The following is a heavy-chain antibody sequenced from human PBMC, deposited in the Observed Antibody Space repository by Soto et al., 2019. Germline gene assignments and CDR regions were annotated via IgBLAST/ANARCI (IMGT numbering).Heavy chain of an antibody. Sequence: VGSLRLSCAASGFTFSSYWMSWVRQAPGKGLEWVANIKQDGSEKYYVDSVKGRFTISRDNAKNSLYLQMNSLRAEDTAVYYCARDIGIPPYYYDSSGYSSWGQGTLVTVSS. D-gene: IGHD3-22*01. J-gene: IGHJ5*02. CDR2: IKQDGSEK. CDR1: GFTFSSYW. CDR3: ARDIGIPPYYYDSSGYSS. V-gene: IGHV3-7*03.